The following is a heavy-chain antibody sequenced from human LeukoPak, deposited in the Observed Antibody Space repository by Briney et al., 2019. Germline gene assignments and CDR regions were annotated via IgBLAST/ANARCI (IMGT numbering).Heavy chain of an antibody. CDR1: GFTFSNYD. Sequence: PGGTLRLSCAASGFTFSNYDMNWVRQAPGKGLEWVSAISGSGGSTYYADSVKGRFTIPRDNSKNTLYLQMNSLRAEDTAVYYCAKRGPRPGRWSDAFNIWGQGTMVTVSS. D-gene: IGHD4-23*01. CDR3: AKRGPRPGRWSDAFNI. V-gene: IGHV3-23*01. J-gene: IGHJ3*02. CDR2: ISGSGGST.